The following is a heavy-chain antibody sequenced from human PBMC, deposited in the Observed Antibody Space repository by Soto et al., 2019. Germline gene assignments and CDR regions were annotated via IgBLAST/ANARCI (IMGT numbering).Heavy chain of an antibody. J-gene: IGHJ3*02. CDR3: AIDHITGTTSAPDAFDI. V-gene: IGHV6-1*01. D-gene: IGHD1-20*01. CDR2: TYYRSKWYN. Sequence: SQTLSLTGAISGDSVSSKSAAWNWIRQSPSRGVEWLGRTYYRSKWYNDYAVSVKSRITINPDTSKNQFSLQLNSVTPEDTAVYYCAIDHITGTTSAPDAFDIWGQGTMDTVSS. CDR1: GDSVSSKSAA.